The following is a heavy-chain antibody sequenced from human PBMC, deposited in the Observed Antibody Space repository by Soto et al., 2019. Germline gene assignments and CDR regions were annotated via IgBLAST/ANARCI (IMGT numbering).Heavy chain of an antibody. V-gene: IGHV1-2*02. Sequence: VKVSCKASGYTFTGYFMHWVRQAPGQGLEWMGWINPNSGATKYAQKFQGRVTLSRDTSISTAYMELSGLRSDDTAVYYCARGGGTILAPLPWGQGTLVTVSS. CDR2: INPNSGAT. CDR3: ARGGGTILAPLP. J-gene: IGHJ5*02. D-gene: IGHD3-3*01. CDR1: GYTFTGYF.